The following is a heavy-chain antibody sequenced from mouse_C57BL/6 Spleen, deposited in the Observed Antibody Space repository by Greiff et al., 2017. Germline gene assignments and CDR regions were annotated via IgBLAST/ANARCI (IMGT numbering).Heavy chain of an antibody. D-gene: IGHD2-2*01. CDR2: IDPSDSYT. CDR3: ARSTYGYDPDA. Sequence: QVQLQQPGAELVMPGASVKLSCKASGYTFTSYWMHWVKQRPGQGLEWIGEIDPSDSYTNYNQKFKGKSTLTVDKSSSTAYMQLSSLTSEDSAVYYCARSTYGYDPDAWGKGTTLTVSS. CDR1: GYTFTSYW. V-gene: IGHV1-69*01. J-gene: IGHJ2*01.